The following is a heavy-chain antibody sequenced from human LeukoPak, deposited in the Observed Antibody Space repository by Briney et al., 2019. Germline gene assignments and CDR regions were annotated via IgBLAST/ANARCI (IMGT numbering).Heavy chain of an antibody. D-gene: IGHD6-6*01. J-gene: IGHJ4*02. V-gene: IGHV4-30-2*01. CDR2: IYHSGSA. CDR1: GFTFDDYA. CDR3: ARDTQLFSFDY. Sequence: LRLSCAASGFTFDDYAMHWIRQPPGKGLEWIGYIYHSGSAYYNPSLKSRVTISVDRSKNQFSLKLSSVTAADTAVYYCARDTQLFSFDYWGQGTLVTVSS.